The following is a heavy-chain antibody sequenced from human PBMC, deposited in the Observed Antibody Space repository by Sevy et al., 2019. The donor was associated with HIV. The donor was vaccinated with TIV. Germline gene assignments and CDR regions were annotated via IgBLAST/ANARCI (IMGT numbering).Heavy chain of an antibody. CDR1: GGTFSSYA. Sequence: ASVKVSYKASGGTFSSYAISWVRQAPGQGLEWMGGIIPTFGTANYAQKFKGRVTITADESTSTAYMELSSLRSEDTAVYYCARDRVPYYYDSSGYGYWGQGTLVTVSS. CDR3: ARDRVPYYYDSSGYGY. J-gene: IGHJ4*02. V-gene: IGHV1-69*13. D-gene: IGHD3-22*01. CDR2: IIPTFGTA.